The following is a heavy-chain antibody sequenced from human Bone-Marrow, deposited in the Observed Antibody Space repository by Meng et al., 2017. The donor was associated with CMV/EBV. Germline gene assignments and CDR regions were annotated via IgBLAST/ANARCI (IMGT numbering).Heavy chain of an antibody. Sequence: ASVKVSCKASGFTFLGHSLHWVRQAPGQGLEWLGWINPNNGATYYAQKFQGRVTMTRDTSITTAYMELSALRFGDTAVYYCVRDVAIVGGAGDSWGRATLATVSS. CDR2: INPNNGAT. CDR3: VRDVAIVGGAGDS. V-gene: IGHV1-2*02. D-gene: IGHD2-15*01. J-gene: IGHJ4*02. CDR1: GFTFLGHS.